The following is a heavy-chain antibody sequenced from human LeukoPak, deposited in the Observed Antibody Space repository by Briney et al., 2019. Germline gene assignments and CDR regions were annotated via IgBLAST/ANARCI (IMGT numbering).Heavy chain of an antibody. CDR2: ISYDGSNK. CDR3: ARVSRPSYYYRGMDV. J-gene: IGHJ6*02. V-gene: IGHV3-30-3*01. CDR1: GFTFSIYA. Sequence: GGSLRLSCAASGFTFSIYAMHWVRQAPGKGLEWVALISYDGSNKYYADSVKGRFTISRDNSKNTVYLQMNSLRAEDTAVYYCARVSRPSYYYRGMDVWGQGTTVTVSS.